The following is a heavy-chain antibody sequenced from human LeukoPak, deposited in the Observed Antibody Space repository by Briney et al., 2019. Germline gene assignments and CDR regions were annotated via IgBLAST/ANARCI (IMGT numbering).Heavy chain of an antibody. Sequence: PGGSLRLSCATSGFTFSDYPMNWVRQAPGKGLEWVSNIRGSGPGSGSGTYYADSVEGRFIISRDNAKNSVYLQMNSLRVEDSAFYYCAGDVNWGFDSWGQGALVTVSS. CDR2: IRGSGPGSGSGT. V-gene: IGHV3-48*04. CDR1: GFTFSDYP. D-gene: IGHD7-27*01. CDR3: AGDVNWGFDS. J-gene: IGHJ4*02.